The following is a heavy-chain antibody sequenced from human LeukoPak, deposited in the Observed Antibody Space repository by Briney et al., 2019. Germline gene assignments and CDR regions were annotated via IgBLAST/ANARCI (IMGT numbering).Heavy chain of an antibody. J-gene: IGHJ4*02. CDR1: GFTFSSCS. CDR2: ISSSSSTI. V-gene: IGHV3-48*01. D-gene: IGHD6-6*01. CDR3: AKEKYSSSSGGYYFDY. Sequence: GGSLRLSCAASGFTFSSCSMNWVRQAPGKGLEWVSYISSSSSTIYYADSVKGRFTISRDNSKNTLYLQMNSLRAEDTAVYYCAKEKYSSSSGGYYFDYWGQGTLVTVSS.